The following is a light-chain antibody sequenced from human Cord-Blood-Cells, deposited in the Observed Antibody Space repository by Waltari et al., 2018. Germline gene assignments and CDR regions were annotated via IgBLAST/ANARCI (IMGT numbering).Light chain of an antibody. V-gene: IGLV2-14*01. CDR1: SSDVGGYNY. CDR2: DVS. J-gene: IGLJ2*01. CDR3: SSYTSSSTVV. Sequence: QSALTQPASVSGSPGQSITISCTGTSSDVGGYNYVSWYQQHPGKAPKLMIYDVSSLPSGVSSRFSGSESGNTASRTSSGLQAEDEADYYCSSYTSSSTVVFGGGTKLTVL.